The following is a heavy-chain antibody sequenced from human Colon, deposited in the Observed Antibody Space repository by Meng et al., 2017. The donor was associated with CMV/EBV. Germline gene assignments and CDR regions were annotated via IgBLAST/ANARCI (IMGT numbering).Heavy chain of an antibody. Sequence: GESLKISCAASGFSVSDKYMSWVRQAPGKGLEWVSVVHSGGNSYYADSVKGRFTISRDNAKNSLYLQMNSLRAEDTAVYYCARDLGGSSSDLEYWGQGTLVTVSS. CDR1: GFSVSDKY. V-gene: IGHV3-53*01. CDR3: ARDLGGSSSDLEY. D-gene: IGHD6-6*01. CDR2: VHSGGNS. J-gene: IGHJ4*02.